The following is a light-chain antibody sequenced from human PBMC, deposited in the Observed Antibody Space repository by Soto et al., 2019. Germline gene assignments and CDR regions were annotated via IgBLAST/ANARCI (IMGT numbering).Light chain of an antibody. CDR3: QVWDGSSDHVV. CDR2: YDS. CDR1: NIGNKS. Sequence: SYELTQSPSVSVAPGKTATITCGGNNIGNKSVRWYQQKPGQAPVVVIYYDSDRPSGIPERFSGSNSGNTATLTISRVEAGDEADYYCQVWDGSSDHVVFGGGTKVTVL. J-gene: IGLJ2*01. V-gene: IGLV3-21*04.